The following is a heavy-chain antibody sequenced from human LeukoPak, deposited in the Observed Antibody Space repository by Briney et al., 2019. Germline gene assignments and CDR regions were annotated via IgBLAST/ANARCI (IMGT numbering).Heavy chain of an antibody. CDR1: GGTFSSYA. CDR2: IIPIFDTA. CDR3: ARGRMATEDAFDI. D-gene: IGHD2-8*01. Sequence: GASVKVSCKASGGTFSSYAISWVRQAPGQGLEWMGGIIPIFDTANYAQKFQGRVTITADESTSTAYMELSSLRSEDTAVYYCARGRMATEDAFDIWGQGTMVTVSS. J-gene: IGHJ3*02. V-gene: IGHV1-69*13.